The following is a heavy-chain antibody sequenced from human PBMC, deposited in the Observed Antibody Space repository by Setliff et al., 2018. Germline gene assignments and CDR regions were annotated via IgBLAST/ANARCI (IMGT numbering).Heavy chain of an antibody. CDR2: ISGSGGST. CDR1: GFTFNNYA. J-gene: IGHJ4*02. D-gene: IGHD3-22*01. CDR3: AGGYPSNFDY. Sequence: PGGSLRLSCAAFGFTFNNYAMSWVRQAPGKGLEWVSVISGSGGSTYYAASVKGRFTISRDNSKNTLYLQLHSLGAEDTAIYYCAGGYPSNFDYWGQGTLVTVSS. V-gene: IGHV3-23*01.